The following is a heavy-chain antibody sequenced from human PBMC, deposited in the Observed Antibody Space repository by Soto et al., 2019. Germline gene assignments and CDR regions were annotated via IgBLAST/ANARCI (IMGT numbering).Heavy chain of an antibody. CDR3: VKDESINWYSGHFRH. J-gene: IGHJ1*01. CDR1: GYSFASHW. D-gene: IGHD6-13*01. V-gene: IGHV5-51*01. Sequence: GESLKISCKGSGYSFASHWVAWVRQMPEKGLEWIGTIYPGDSDTKYSSAFRGHVTISADTSVSTAYLQWRSLSAEDTAFYYCVKDESINWYSGHFRHWGQGTLVTVSS. CDR2: IYPGDSDT.